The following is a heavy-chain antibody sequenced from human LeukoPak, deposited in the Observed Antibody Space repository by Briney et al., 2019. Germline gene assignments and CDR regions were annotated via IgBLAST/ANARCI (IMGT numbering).Heavy chain of an antibody. CDR1: GYTLTSFD. D-gene: IGHD2-15*01. CDR3: ARLLLLDYYGMDV. J-gene: IGHJ6*02. Sequence: ASVKVSCKASGYTLTSFDINWVRQATGQGLGWMGGMNPNSCNTGYAQKLHGRVTMTRNTSLSTAYMELSSLRSEDTAVYYCARLLLLDYYGMDVWGQGTTVTVSS. V-gene: IGHV1-8*01. CDR2: MNPNSCNT.